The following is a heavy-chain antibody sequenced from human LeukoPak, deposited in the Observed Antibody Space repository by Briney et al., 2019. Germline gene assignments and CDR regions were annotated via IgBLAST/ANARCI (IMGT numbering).Heavy chain of an antibody. Sequence: GAPLKISCKGSGYSFTSYWIGWVRRMPGKGLEWMGSIYPGDSDTSYSPSFQGQVTISADKSISTAYLQWSSLKASDTAMYYCARRSQQLAGGYFDYWGQGTLVTVSS. J-gene: IGHJ4*02. CDR2: IYPGDSDT. D-gene: IGHD6-13*01. CDR3: ARRSQQLAGGYFDY. CDR1: GYSFTSYW. V-gene: IGHV5-51*01.